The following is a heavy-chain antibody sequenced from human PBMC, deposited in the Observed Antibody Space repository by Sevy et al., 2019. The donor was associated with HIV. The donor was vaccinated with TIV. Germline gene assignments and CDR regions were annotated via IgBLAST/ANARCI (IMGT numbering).Heavy chain of an antibody. V-gene: IGHV3-23*01. CDR1: GFTFSSYA. CDR3: AKVTAYQLLWLAWLFDY. Sequence: GGSLRLSCAASGFTFSSYAMSWVRQAPGKGLEWVSAISGSGGSTYYADSVKGRFTISRDNSKNTLYLKMNSLRAEDTAVYSCAKVTAYQLLWLAWLFDYWGQGTLVTVSS. J-gene: IGHJ4*02. CDR2: ISGSGGST. D-gene: IGHD2-2*01.